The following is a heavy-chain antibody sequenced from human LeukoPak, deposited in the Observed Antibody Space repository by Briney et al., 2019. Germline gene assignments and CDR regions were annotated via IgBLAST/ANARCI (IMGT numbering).Heavy chain of an antibody. CDR1: GYTFTGYY. D-gene: IGHD1-26*01. V-gene: IGHV1-2*04. CDR3: ARTRVVGAVGDV. J-gene: IGHJ6*04. Sequence: ASVKVSCKASGYTFTGYYMHWVRQAPGQGLEWMGWINPNSGGTNYAQKFQGWVTMTRDTSISTAYMELSRLRSDDTAVYYCARTRVVGAVGDVWGKGTTVTVSS. CDR2: INPNSGGT.